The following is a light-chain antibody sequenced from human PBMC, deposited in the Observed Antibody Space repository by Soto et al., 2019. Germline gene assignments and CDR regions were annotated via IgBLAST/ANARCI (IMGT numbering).Light chain of an antibody. CDR1: SSNIGSNT. CDR2: SNN. J-gene: IGLJ2*01. V-gene: IGLV1-44*01. Sequence: QSVLTQPPSASGTPGQRVTISCSGSSSNIGSNTGYWYQQLPGTAPKHLIYSNNQRHSGVPDRFSGATSGTSASLHISGLLWEYEADSYCAAWNAVPNGVVLGGGTKLTVL. CDR3: AAWNAVPNGVV.